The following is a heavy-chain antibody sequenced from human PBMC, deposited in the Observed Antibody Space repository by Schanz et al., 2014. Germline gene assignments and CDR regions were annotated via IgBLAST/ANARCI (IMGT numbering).Heavy chain of an antibody. CDR3: ARGTPFLCDY. V-gene: IGHV3-23*01. D-gene: IGHD3-16*01. Sequence: VQLLESGGGLVQPGGSLRLSCAASGFTFSSYAMSWVRQAPGKGLEWVSAISGSGGDTYYADSVKGRFTISRDSARNPLYLQMSSLRAEDTAVYYCARGTPFLCDYWGQGTLVTVSS. CDR2: ISGSGGDT. CDR1: GFTFSSYA. J-gene: IGHJ4*02.